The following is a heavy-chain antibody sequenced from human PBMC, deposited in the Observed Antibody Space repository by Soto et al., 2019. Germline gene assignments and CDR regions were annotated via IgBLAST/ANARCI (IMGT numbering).Heavy chain of an antibody. CDR3: ARRYCASDNCPLFYYFVDL. J-gene: IGHJ6*01. V-gene: IGHV1-69*01. CDR1: GGTFNKFA. CDR2: IIPVFRSA. D-gene: IGHD2-21*02. Sequence: VQLVRSGAEVKQTGSSVKVSCKASGGTFNKFAFSWVRQAPGQGFEWMGGIIPVFRSANYAQRFRGRITITADEYTSTVYLHLNDLRSDDTAVYYCARRYCASDNCPLFYYFVDLWGLGTTVTVSS.